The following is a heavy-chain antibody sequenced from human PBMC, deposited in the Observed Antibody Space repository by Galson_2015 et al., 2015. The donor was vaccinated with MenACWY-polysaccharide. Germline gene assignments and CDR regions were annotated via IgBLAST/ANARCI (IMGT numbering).Heavy chain of an antibody. J-gene: IGHJ4*02. CDR1: GYTFTSYD. CDR3: ARIIARKYAFADS. CDR2: MNPNSGNT. V-gene: IGHV1-8*01. D-gene: IGHD2-21*01. Sequence: SVKVSCKASGYTFTSYDINWVRQATGQGLEWMGWMNPNSGNTGYAQKFQGRVTMTSNSAMNTAYMELISLRSEDTAVYYCARIIARKYAFADSWGQGSLVAVSS.